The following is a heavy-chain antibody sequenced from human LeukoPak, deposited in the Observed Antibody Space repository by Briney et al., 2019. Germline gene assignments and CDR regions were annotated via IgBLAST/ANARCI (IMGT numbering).Heavy chain of an antibody. Sequence: QPGGSQRLSCAASGLTFSSYAMTWVRQAPGKGLEWVSCISDSGGKTYYADSVKGRFTISRDNSKNTLYLQVNSLRAEDTAVYYCAKDRMVWAVWGQGTTVTVSS. J-gene: IGHJ6*02. V-gene: IGHV3-23*01. CDR3: AKDRMVWAV. CDR2: ISDSGGKT. D-gene: IGHD2-8*01. CDR1: GLTFSSYA.